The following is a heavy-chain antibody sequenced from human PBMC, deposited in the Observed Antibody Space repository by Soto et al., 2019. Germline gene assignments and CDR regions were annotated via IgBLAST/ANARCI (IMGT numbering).Heavy chain of an antibody. CDR1: GYTFTSYD. J-gene: IGHJ3*02. Sequence: ASVKVSCKVSGYTFTSYDIHWVRQATGQGLEWMGWMNTNNGNTGYAQKFRGRVTMTRNIAITTAYMELSSLTSEDTALYYCGKVRDDHGVDIWGQGTMVTVSS. V-gene: IGHV1-8*01. CDR2: MNTNNGNT. D-gene: IGHD3-10*01. CDR3: GKVRDDHGVDI.